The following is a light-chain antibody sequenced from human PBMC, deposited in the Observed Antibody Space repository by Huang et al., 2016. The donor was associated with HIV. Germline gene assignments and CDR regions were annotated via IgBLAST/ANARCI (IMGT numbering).Light chain of an antibody. CDR2: AAS. V-gene: IGKV1-NL1*01. Sequence: DIQMTQSPSSLSASVGDRVTITCRASQDIRSSLAWYQQKPGKAPKLLLFAASRLESGVQSRFSGSGSGTDYTLTISSLQPEDCATYYCQQYYTTPRDTFGQGTRLAIK. CDR3: QQYYTTPRDT. J-gene: IGKJ5*01. CDR1: QDIRSS.